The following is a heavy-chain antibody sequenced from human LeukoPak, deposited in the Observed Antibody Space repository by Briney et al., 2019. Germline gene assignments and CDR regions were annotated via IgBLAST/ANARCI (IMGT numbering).Heavy chain of an antibody. CDR1: GFTFDDYA. Sequence: GGSLRLSCAASGFTFDDYAFHWVRQAPGKGLEWVSGISWNSGSIDYADSVKGRFTISRDNAKNSLYLQMTSLRAEDTALYYCAKDIGTGSYYHFDYWGQGTLVTVSS. D-gene: IGHD1-26*01. V-gene: IGHV3-9*01. J-gene: IGHJ4*02. CDR2: ISWNSGSI. CDR3: AKDIGTGSYYHFDY.